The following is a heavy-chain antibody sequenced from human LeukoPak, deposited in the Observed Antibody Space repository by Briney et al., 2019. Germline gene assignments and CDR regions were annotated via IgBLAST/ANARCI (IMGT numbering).Heavy chain of an antibody. CDR3: AKRPYSGSYYFIW. D-gene: IGHD1-26*01. J-gene: IGHJ4*02. Sequence: GGSLRLSCAASGFTFSSYAMSWVRQAPGKGLEWVSAISGSGGSTYYADSVKGRFTIYRDNSKNTLYLQMNSLRAEDTAVYYCAKRPYSGSYYFIWWGQGTLVTVSS. CDR1: GFTFSSYA. CDR2: ISGSGGST. V-gene: IGHV3-23*01.